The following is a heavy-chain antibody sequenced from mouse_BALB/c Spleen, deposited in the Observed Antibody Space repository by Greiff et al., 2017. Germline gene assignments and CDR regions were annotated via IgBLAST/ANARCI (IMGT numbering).Heavy chain of an antibody. D-gene: IGHD2-4*01. CDR1: GFNIKDYY. V-gene: IGHV14-1*02. J-gene: IGHJ3*01. CDR2: IDPENGNT. Sequence: VQLQQSGAELVRPGALVKLSCKASGFNIKDYYMHWVKQRPEQGLEWIGWIDPENGNTIYDPKFQGKASITADTSSNPAYLQLSSLTSEDTAVYYCAFIYYDYDGFAYWGQGTLVTGSA. CDR3: AFIYYDYDGFAY.